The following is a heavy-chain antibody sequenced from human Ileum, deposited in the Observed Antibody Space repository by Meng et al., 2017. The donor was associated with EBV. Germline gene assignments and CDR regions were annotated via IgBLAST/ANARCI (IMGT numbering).Heavy chain of an antibody. CDR3: ARADKVRFDY. Sequence: VPRAEAGPGLVEPSGTVSLTCACSCGSMSSTKWWSWVRQPPGKGLEWIGEIYHSGSTNYNPSLKSRVSISVDKSKNQFSLKLSSVTAADTAVYYCARADKVRFDYWGQGTLVTVSS. CDR2: IYHSGST. V-gene: IGHV4-4*02. J-gene: IGHJ4*02. CDR1: CGSMSSTKW.